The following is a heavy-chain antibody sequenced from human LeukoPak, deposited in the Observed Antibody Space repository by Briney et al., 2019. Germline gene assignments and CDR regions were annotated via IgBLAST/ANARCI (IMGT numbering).Heavy chain of an antibody. Sequence: SQTLSLTCTVSGGSISSGSYYWSWIRQPAGKGLEWIGRIYTSGSTNYNPSLKSRVTISVDTSKNQFSLKLSSVTAADTAVYYCASIRTTRSAFWGQGTLVTVSS. V-gene: IGHV4-61*02. CDR3: ASIRTTRSAF. CDR1: GGSISSGSYY. J-gene: IGHJ4*02. D-gene: IGHD1-7*01. CDR2: IYTSGST.